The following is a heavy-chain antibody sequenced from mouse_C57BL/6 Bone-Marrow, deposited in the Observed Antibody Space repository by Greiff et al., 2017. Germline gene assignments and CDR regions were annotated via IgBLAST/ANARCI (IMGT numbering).Heavy chain of an antibody. CDR1: GYAFSSSW. J-gene: IGHJ2*01. CDR2: IYPGDGDT. CDR3: ARSGDGYYFYYFDY. D-gene: IGHD2-3*01. V-gene: IGHV1-82*01. Sequence: QVQLQQSGPELVKPGASVKISCKASGYAFSSSWLNWVKQRPGKGLEWIGRIYPGDGDTNYNGKFKGKATLTADKSSSTAYMQLSGLTSDDSAVYFWARSGDGYYFYYFDYWGQGTTLTVSS.